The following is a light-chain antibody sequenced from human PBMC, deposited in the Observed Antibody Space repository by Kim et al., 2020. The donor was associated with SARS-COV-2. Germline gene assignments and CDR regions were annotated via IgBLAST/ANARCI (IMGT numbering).Light chain of an antibody. Sequence: SSELTQDPAVSVALGQTVSITCQGDSLRSYYATWYQQKPRQAPLLVIFGRNNRPSGIPDRFSGSTSGNTASLTISGAQAEDEADFYCQSRDSGGNVVFGGGTPLPVL. J-gene: IGLJ2*01. V-gene: IGLV3-19*01. CDR3: QSRDSGGNVV. CDR1: SLRSYY. CDR2: GRN.